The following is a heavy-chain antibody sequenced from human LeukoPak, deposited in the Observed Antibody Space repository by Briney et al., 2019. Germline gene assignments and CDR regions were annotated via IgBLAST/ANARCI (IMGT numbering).Heavy chain of an antibody. Sequence: ASVKVSCTASGYTFTSYGISWVRQAPGQGLEWMGWISGYSGNTKYAQRLQGRVTMTTDTSTSTAYMELRGLRSDDTAVYYCARDAREVLLWFGEFFPWGQGTLVTVSS. CDR1: GYTFTSYG. D-gene: IGHD3-10*01. V-gene: IGHV1-18*01. J-gene: IGHJ5*02. CDR3: ARDAREVLLWFGEFFP. CDR2: ISGYSGNT.